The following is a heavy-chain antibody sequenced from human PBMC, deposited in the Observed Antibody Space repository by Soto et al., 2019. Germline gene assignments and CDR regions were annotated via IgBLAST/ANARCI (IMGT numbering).Heavy chain of an antibody. V-gene: IGHV4-39*01. D-gene: IGHD1-20*01. Sequence: PSETLSLTCTVSGGSISSSVYYWGWIRQPPGKGLEWIGSIYYSGTTYYNPSLKSRVTISVGTSKNQFSLKLSSVTAADTAVYYCARQYSNNWHAISDYWGQGTLVTVSS. J-gene: IGHJ4*02. CDR2: IYYSGTT. CDR1: GGSISSSVYY. CDR3: ARQYSNNWHAISDY.